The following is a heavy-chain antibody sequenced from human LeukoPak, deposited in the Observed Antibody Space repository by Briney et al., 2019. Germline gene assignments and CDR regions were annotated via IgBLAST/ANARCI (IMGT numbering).Heavy chain of an antibody. CDR3: ARGPVTHPEYFDY. CDR2: ISRTSSYI. Sequence: GSLRLSCAASGFTFSSYNMNWVRQAPGKGLEWVSSISRTSSYIYYADSVKGRFTISRDNAQNSLYLQMNSLRVEDTAVYYCARGPVTHPEYFDYWGQGTLVTVSS. CDR1: GFTFSSYN. V-gene: IGHV3-21*01. D-gene: IGHD4-11*01. J-gene: IGHJ4*02.